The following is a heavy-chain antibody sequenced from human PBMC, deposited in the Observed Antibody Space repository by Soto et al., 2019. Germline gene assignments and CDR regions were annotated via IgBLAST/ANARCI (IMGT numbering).Heavy chain of an antibody. CDR3: ARSYAILNGYSGFDY. D-gene: IGHD3-9*01. J-gene: IGHJ4*02. CDR2: ISGSSSYI. Sequence: EVQLVESGGGLVQPGGSLRLSCAASGFTFSRYSMNWVRQAPGKGLEWVSSISGSSSYIYYADSVKGRFTISRDNAKNSLNLQMNSLRAEDTAVYYCARSYAILNGYSGFDYWGQGTLVTVSS. CDR1: GFTFSRYS. V-gene: IGHV3-21*01.